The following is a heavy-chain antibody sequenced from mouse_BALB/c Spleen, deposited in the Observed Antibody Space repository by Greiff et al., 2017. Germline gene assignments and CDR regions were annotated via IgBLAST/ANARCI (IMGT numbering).Heavy chain of an antibody. V-gene: IGHV7-1*02. D-gene: IGHD2-4*01. CDR2: SRNKANDYTT. CDR3: ARDAIYYDYPFAY. CDR1: GFTFSDFY. J-gene: IGHJ3*01. Sequence: DVMLVESGGGLVQPGGSLRLSCATSGFTFSDFYMEWVRQPPGKRLEWIAASRNKANDYTTEYSASVKGRFIVSRDTSQSILYLQMNALRAEDTAIYYCARDAIYYDYPFAYWGQGTLVTVSA.